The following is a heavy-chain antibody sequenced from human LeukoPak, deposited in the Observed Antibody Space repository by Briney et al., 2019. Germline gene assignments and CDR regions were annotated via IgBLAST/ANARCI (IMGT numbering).Heavy chain of an antibody. CDR1: GFTFSSYG. Sequence: GGSLRLSCAASGFTFSSYGMHWVRQAPGKGLEWVAVIWYDGSNKYYADSVKGRFTISRDNSKNTLYLQMNGLRAEDTAVYYCAREGYYDSSGYNTGIYFDYWGQGTLVTVSS. D-gene: IGHD3-22*01. CDR2: IWYDGSNK. V-gene: IGHV3-33*01. J-gene: IGHJ4*02. CDR3: AREGYYDSSGYNTGIYFDY.